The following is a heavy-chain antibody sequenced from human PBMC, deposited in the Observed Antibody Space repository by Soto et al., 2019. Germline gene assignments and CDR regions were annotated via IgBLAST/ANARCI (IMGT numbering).Heavy chain of an antibody. CDR3: ARVSGSYRYYGMDV. D-gene: IGHD1-26*01. Sequence: GGSLRLSCAASGFTFSSYAMHWVRQAPGKGLEWVAVISYDGSNKYYADSVKGRFTISRDNSKNTLYLQMNSLRAEDTAVYYCARVSGSYRYYGMDVWGQGTTVTVSS. CDR2: ISYDGSNK. CDR1: GFTFSSYA. V-gene: IGHV3-30-3*01. J-gene: IGHJ6*02.